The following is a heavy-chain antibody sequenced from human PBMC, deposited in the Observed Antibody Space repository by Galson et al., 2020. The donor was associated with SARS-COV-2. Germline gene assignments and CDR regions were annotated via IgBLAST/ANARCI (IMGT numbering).Heavy chain of an antibody. V-gene: IGHV1-46*01. D-gene: IGHD4-17*01. J-gene: IGHJ6*02. CDR3: ARDLTVTTNYYCSYGMDV. CDR2: INPSGDST. CDR1: GYTFTSNY. Sequence: SVTVSCKASGYTFTSNYMHWVRQAPGQGLEWMGIINPSGDSTSYAQKCQGRVTMTRDTSTSTVYMELGSLRSEDTAVYYCARDLTVTTNYYCSYGMDVWGQGTTVTVSS.